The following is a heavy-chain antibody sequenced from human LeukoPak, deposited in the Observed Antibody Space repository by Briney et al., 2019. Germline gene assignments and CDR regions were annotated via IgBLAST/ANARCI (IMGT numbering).Heavy chain of an antibody. V-gene: IGHV4-4*02. J-gene: IGHJ4*02. CDR1: GGSISSSNW. CDR2: IYHSGST. D-gene: IGHD2-21*02. Sequence: PSGTLSLTCAVSGGSISSSNWWSWVRQPPGKGLEWIGEIYHSGSTNYNPSLKSRVTISVDKSKNQFSLKLSSVTAADTAVYYCARYCGGDCYGCFDYWGQGTLVTVPS. CDR3: ARYCGGDCYGCFDY.